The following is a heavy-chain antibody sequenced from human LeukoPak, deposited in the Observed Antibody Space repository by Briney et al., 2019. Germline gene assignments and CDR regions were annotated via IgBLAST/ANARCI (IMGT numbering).Heavy chain of an antibody. V-gene: IGHV3-7*01. D-gene: IGHD6-13*01. CDR3: ARAPRGSSSWY. J-gene: IGHJ4*02. Sequence: GGSPRLSCVASGFPFSSYWMTWVRQAPGKGLEWVANIKQDGSKKSYVDSVKGRFTISRDNAKNSLYLQMNSLRAEDTAVYYCARAPRGSSSWYWGQGTLVTVSS. CDR1: GFPFSSYW. CDR2: IKQDGSKK.